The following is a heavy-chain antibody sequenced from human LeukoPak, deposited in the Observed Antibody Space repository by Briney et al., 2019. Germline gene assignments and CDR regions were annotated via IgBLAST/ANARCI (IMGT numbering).Heavy chain of an antibody. Sequence: TGGSLRLSCAASGFTFSSYGMSWVRQTPGKGLEWVSSISGSAGSTYYADSVKGRFTISRDNSRNIMNLQTDSLRPEDTALYYCARAMVRGVIPYWGQGTLVTVSS. CDR1: GFTFSSYG. D-gene: IGHD3-10*01. V-gene: IGHV3-23*01. J-gene: IGHJ4*02. CDR3: ARAMVRGVIPY. CDR2: ISGSAGST.